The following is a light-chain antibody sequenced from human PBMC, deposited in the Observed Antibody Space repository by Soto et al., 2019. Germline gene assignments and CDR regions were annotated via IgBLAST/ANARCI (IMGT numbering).Light chain of an antibody. J-gene: IGLJ2*01. CDR3: ATWDDSLGGPV. CDR2: RDN. V-gene: IGLV1-47*01. Sequence: QSVLTQTPSVSGTPGQRVNISCSGSSSNIGRNYVYWYHQFPGMAPKLLIYRDNERPLGVSDRFSGSKSGTSASLAISGLRSGDEADYHCATWDDSLGGPVFGGGTKVTVL. CDR1: SSNIGRNY.